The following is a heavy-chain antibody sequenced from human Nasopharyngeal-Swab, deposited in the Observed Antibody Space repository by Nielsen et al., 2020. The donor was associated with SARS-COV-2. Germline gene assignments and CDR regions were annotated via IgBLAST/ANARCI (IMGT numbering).Heavy chain of an antibody. Sequence: WIRQPPGKGLEWVANIKQDGSEKYYVDSVKGRFTISRDNAKNSLYLQMNSLRAEDTAVYYCARDLLLKPFYFDYWGQGTLVTVPS. CDR3: ARDLLLKPFYFDY. D-gene: IGHD2-15*01. V-gene: IGHV3-7*01. CDR2: IKQDGSEK. J-gene: IGHJ4*02.